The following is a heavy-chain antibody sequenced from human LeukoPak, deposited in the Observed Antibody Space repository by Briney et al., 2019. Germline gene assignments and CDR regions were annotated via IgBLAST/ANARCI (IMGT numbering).Heavy chain of an antibody. Sequence: GASVKVSCKASGGTFSSYAISWVRQAPGQGLEWMGRIIPIFGTANYAQKFQGRVTITTDESTSTAYMELSSLRSEDTAVYYCASSEWGTWFGESEPKSDYWGQGTLVTVSS. CDR1: GGTFSSYA. CDR3: ASSEWGTWFGESEPKSDY. D-gene: IGHD3-10*01. J-gene: IGHJ4*02. CDR2: IIPIFGTA. V-gene: IGHV1-69*05.